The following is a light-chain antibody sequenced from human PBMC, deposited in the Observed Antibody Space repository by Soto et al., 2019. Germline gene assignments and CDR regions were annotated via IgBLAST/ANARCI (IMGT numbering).Light chain of an antibody. Sequence: QSALTQPPSASGSPGQSVTISCTGTSSDVGGYNYVYWYQQYPGRAPKLMIYEVTKRPSGVPDRFSGSKSGNTASLSVSGRQPEDEADYYCSPYAASNIFHCVFGGGTKVTVL. CDR1: SSDVGGYNY. CDR3: SPYAASNIFHCV. V-gene: IGLV2-8*01. J-gene: IGLJ3*02. CDR2: EVT.